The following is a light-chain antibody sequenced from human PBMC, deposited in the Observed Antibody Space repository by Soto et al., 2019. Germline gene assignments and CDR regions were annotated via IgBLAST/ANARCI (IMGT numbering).Light chain of an antibody. V-gene: IGKV4-1*01. Sequence: DIVMTQSPDSLAVSLGERATINCKSSQSVLYSSQNKHYLAWYQQKPGQPPKLLIYWASTLDSGVPDRFGGSGSGTDFTLTISNLQAEDGAVYYCQQYFNTPRTFGQGTKVEIK. CDR1: QSVLYSSQNKHY. CDR3: QQYFNTPRT. CDR2: WAS. J-gene: IGKJ1*01.